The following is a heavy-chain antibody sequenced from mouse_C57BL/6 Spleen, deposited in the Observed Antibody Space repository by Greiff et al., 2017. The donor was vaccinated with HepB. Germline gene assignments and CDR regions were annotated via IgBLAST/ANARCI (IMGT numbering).Heavy chain of an antibody. J-gene: IGHJ2*01. CDR1: GYAFSSSW. D-gene: IGHD1-1*01. CDR2: IYPGDGDT. CDR3: ASPSHYYVSRGFDY. V-gene: IGHV1-82*01. Sequence: VQLQQSGPELVKPGASVKISCKASGYAFSSSWMNWVKQRPGKGLEWIGRIYPGDGDTNYNGKFKGKATLTADKSSSTAYMQLSSLTSEDPAVYSCASPSHYYVSRGFDYWGQVTTLTVSS.